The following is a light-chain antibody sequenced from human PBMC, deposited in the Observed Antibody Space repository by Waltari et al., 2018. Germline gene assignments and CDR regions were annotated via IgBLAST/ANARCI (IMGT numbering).Light chain of an antibody. J-gene: IGKJ1*01. CDR2: AAS. V-gene: IGKV1-39*01. Sequence: DIQMTQSPSSLSASIGDRVTITCRASQSINSYLNWYKQKTGKAPKLLIYAASFLQSGVPSRFSASGSGTEFTLTISSLQPDDFATYYCQQSNISPLAFGQGTKVEIK. CDR3: QQSNISPLA. CDR1: QSINSY.